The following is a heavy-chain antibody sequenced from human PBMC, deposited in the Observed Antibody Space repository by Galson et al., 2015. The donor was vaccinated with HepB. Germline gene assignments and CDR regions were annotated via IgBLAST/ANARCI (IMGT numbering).Heavy chain of an antibody. Sequence: SLRLSCAASGFTFSNSAMSWVRQAPGKGLEWVSSISSGGGATYYADSVKGRFTISRGNSKNTLYLQMNSLRAEDTAVYYCAKGGRQLPQDYWGQGTLVTVSS. D-gene: IGHD1-1*01. CDR2: ISSGGGAT. CDR1: GFTFSNSA. J-gene: IGHJ4*02. V-gene: IGHV3-23*01. CDR3: AKGGRQLPQDY.